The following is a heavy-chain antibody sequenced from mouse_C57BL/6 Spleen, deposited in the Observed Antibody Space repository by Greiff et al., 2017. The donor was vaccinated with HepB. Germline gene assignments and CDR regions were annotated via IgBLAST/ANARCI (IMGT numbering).Heavy chain of an antibody. CDR1: GYTFTSYW. Sequence: QVQLQQPGAELVRPGSSVKLSCKASGYTFTSYWMDWVKQRPGQGLEWIGNIYPSDSETHYNQKFKDKATLTVDKSSSTAYMQLSSLTSEDSAVYYCARGDDGFSFAYWGQGTLVNVSA. V-gene: IGHV1-61*01. J-gene: IGHJ3*01. CDR3: ARGDDGFSFAY. D-gene: IGHD2-3*01. CDR2: IYPSDSET.